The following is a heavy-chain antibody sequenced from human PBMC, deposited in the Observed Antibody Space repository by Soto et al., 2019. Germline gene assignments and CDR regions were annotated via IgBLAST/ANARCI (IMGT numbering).Heavy chain of an antibody. J-gene: IGHJ4*02. CDR1: GFTFSSYG. V-gene: IGHV3-30*18. Sequence: QVQLVESGGGVVHPGRSLRLSCAASGFTFSSYGVDWVRQAPGKGLDGVAVISYDGSNKYYADSVKGRFTISRDNSKKTLYLQMNRTRADDTAVYFYAKGGWHTAIDTLHLSDYCSQGTLPTLSP. D-gene: IGHD5-18*01. CDR3: AKGGWHTAIDTLHLSDY. CDR2: ISYDGSNK.